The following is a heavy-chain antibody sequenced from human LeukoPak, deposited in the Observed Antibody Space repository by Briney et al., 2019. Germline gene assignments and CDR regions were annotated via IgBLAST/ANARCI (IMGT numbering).Heavy chain of an antibody. J-gene: IGHJ5*02. CDR1: GVSIGSGDYY. CDR3: ARPYYYDSRIDP. Sequence: SQTLSLTCTVSGVSIGSGDYYWSWIRQPPGKGLEWIGYTYYSGSTYYNPSLKSRVTISVDTSKNQFSLKLSSVTAADTAVYYCARPYYYDSRIDPWGQGTRVTVSS. CDR2: TYYSGST. V-gene: IGHV4-30-4*01. D-gene: IGHD3-22*01.